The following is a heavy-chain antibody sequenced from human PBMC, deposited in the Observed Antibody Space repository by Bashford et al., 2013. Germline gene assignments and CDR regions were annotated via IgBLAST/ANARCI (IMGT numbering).Heavy chain of an antibody. CDR3: ARVDSSSRGY. CDR1: GYSFINYY. Sequence: ASVKVSCKASGYSFINYYIHWVRQAPGQGLEWMGWINSNTGGTNYAQKFQGRVTITADKSTSTAYMELSSLRSEDTAVYYCARVDSSSRGYWGQGTLVTVSS. V-gene: IGHV1-2*02. J-gene: IGHJ4*02. D-gene: IGHD6-6*01. CDR2: INSNTGGT.